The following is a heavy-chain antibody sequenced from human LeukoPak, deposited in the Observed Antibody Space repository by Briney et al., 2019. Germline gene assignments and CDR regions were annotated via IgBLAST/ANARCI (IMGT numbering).Heavy chain of an antibody. CDR3: VKEEIGTMITFGGVIVPPLDY. J-gene: IGHJ4*02. CDR1: GFTFSNYW. D-gene: IGHD3-16*02. Sequence: GGSLRLSCAASGFTFSNYWMSWVRQAPGKGLEWVANIRQDGSNKYYADSVKGRFTISRDNSKNTLYLQMNSLRAEDTAVYYCVKEEIGTMITFGGVIVPPLDYWGQGTLVTVSS. CDR2: IRQDGSNK. V-gene: IGHV3-7*01.